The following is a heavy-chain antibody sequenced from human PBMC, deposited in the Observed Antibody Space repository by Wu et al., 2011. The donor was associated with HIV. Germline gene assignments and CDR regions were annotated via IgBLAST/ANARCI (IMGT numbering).Heavy chain of an antibody. Sequence: QVQLVQSGAEVKKSGASVKVSCKASGYIFTSYGISWVRQAPGQGLEWMGWISVNNENTNYAQKFQGRLTMTTDTSTNTAYMELRNLRSDDTAFYYCARDALRYFDWFLGXEYYFDYWGQGTLVTVSS. V-gene: IGHV1-18*01. CDR3: ARDALRYFDWFLGXEYYFDY. D-gene: IGHD3-9*01. J-gene: IGHJ4*02. CDR1: GYIFTSYG. CDR2: ISVNNENT.